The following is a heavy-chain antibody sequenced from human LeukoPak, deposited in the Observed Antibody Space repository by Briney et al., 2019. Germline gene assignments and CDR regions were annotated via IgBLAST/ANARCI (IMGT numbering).Heavy chain of an antibody. CDR2: IYYSGST. V-gene: IGHV4-59*01. CDR3: ARAGYYDISTGYRYYFDY. Sequence: SETLSLTCTVSGGSISSYHWSWIRQPPGKGLEWIGYIYYSGSTNYNPSLKSRVTISVDTSKNQFSLKLSSVTAADTAVYYCARAGYYDISTGYRYYFDYWVQGTLVTVSS. D-gene: IGHD3-9*01. J-gene: IGHJ4*02. CDR1: GGSISSYH.